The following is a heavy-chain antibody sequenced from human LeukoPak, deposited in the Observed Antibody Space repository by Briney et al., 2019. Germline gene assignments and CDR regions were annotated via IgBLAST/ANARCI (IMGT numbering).Heavy chain of an antibody. V-gene: IGHV3-49*04. J-gene: IGHJ4*02. Sequence: GGSLRLSCTGSGFTFGDNAMSWVRQAPGKGLEWVGFIRNRAHGGTTEYAASVKGRFTISRDDSKSIAYLQMNSLKTEDTAVYYCLRHYSRWGQGTLVTVSS. CDR3: LRHYSR. D-gene: IGHD6-13*01. CDR1: GFTFGDNA. CDR2: IRNRAHGGTT.